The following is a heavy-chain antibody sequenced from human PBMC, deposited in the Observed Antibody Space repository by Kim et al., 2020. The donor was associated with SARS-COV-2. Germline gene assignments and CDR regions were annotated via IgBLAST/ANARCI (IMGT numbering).Heavy chain of an antibody. CDR3: AKTFGYCSSTSCYEYYFDY. J-gene: IGHJ4*02. V-gene: IGHV3-30*02. D-gene: IGHD2-2*01. Sequence: GPFTISRDKSKNTLYLQMNSLRAEDTAVYYCAKTFGYCSSTSCYEYYFDYWGQGTLVTVSS.